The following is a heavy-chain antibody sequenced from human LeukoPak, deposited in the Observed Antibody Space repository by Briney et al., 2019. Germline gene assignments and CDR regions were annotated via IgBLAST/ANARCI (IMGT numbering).Heavy chain of an antibody. Sequence: SETLSLTCTVSGGSISSYYWSWIRQPAGKGLEWIGRIYTSGSTNYNPSLKSRVTMSVDTSKNQFSLKLGSVTAADTAVYYCAREYYYDSSGYLNWFDPWGQGTLVTVSS. J-gene: IGHJ5*02. CDR3: AREYYYDSSGYLNWFDP. V-gene: IGHV4-4*07. CDR1: GGSISSYY. CDR2: IYTSGST. D-gene: IGHD3-22*01.